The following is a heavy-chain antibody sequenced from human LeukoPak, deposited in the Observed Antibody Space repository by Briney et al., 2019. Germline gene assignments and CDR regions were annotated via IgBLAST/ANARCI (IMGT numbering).Heavy chain of an antibody. CDR2: IIPIFGTA. CDR1: GGTFSSYA. V-gene: IGHV1-69*13. CDR3: ARVSYDSPGLYGMDV. D-gene: IGHD5-12*01. Sequence: SVKVSCKASGGTFSSYAISWVRQAPGQGLEWTGGIIPIFGTANYAQKFQGRVTITADESTSTAYMELSSLRSEDTAVCYCARVSYDSPGLYGMDVWGQGTTVTVSS. J-gene: IGHJ6*02.